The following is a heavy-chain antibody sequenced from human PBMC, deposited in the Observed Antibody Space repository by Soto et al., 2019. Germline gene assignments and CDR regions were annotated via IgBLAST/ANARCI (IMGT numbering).Heavy chain of an antibody. Sequence: GESLKISCAASGFTFSGSAMHWVRQASGKGLEWVGRIRSKANSYATAYAASVKGRFTISRDDSKNTAYLQMNSLKTEDTAVYYCTRQITMVRGMDVWGQGTTVTVSS. CDR3: TRQITMVRGMDV. CDR1: GFTFSGSA. CDR2: IRSKANSYAT. D-gene: IGHD3-10*01. V-gene: IGHV3-73*01. J-gene: IGHJ6*02.